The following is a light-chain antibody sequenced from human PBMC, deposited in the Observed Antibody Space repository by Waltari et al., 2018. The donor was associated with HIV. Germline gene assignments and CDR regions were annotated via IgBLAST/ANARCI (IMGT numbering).Light chain of an antibody. CDR1: KFGDKY. CDR2: HDN. CDR3: QAWDRGTAV. V-gene: IGLV3-1*01. Sequence: SYELTQPPSVSVSPAQTASITCSGDKFGDKYTCWYQQKTGQSPVLVIYHDNKLPSGMAAPFSGSNAGNTATLTISGTQAMDEADYYCQAWDRGTAVFGGGTKLTVL. J-gene: IGLJ2*01.